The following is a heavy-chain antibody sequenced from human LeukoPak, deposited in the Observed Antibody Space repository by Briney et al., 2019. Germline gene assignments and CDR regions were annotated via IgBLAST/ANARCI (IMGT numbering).Heavy chain of an antibody. V-gene: IGHV3-74*01. Sequence: GGSLRLSCAARGFSLSTHRMHWVRQAPGKGLVGVSRINSDGTSTTYADPAKGRFAISRDNAKNTLYLQMNSLRAEDTAVYYCARDRLGTYISMDVWGQGTTVTVSS. CDR1: GFSLSTHR. J-gene: IGHJ6*02. CDR2: INSDGTST. CDR3: ARDRLGTYISMDV. D-gene: IGHD1-26*01.